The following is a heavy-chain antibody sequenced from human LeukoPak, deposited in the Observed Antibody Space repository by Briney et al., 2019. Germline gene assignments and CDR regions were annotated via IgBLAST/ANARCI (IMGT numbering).Heavy chain of an antibody. Sequence: SETLSLTCTVSGGSISTYYWTWIRQPPGKGLEWLGYIYYSGSTDYNPSLKSRITILVDTSKSQFSLKLTSVTAADTAVYYCPRSLSADWYFDSWGQGTLVTVSS. CDR3: PRSLSADWYFDS. D-gene: IGHD3/OR15-3a*01. CDR1: GGSISTYY. V-gene: IGHV4-59*01. CDR2: IYYSGST. J-gene: IGHJ4*02.